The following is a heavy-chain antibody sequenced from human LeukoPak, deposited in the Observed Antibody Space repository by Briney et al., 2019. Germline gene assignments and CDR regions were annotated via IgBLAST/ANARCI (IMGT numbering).Heavy chain of an antibody. D-gene: IGHD3-10*01. J-gene: IGHJ4*02. CDR2: INPNSGGT. Sequence: ASVKVSCKASGYTFTGYYMHWVRQAPGQGLEWMGWINPNSGGTNYAQKFQGRVTMTRDTSISTAYMELSRLRSDDTAVYYCARVRGVANPFDYWGQGTPVTVSS. V-gene: IGHV1-2*02. CDR3: ARVRGVANPFDY. CDR1: GYTFTGYY.